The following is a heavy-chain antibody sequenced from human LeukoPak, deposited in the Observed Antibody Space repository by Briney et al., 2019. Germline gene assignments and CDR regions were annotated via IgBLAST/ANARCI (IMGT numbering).Heavy chain of an antibody. J-gene: IGHJ3*02. CDR1: DYSISSGYY. CDR3: ARGTWIQLWRDHDAFDI. Sequence: PSETLSLTCAVSDYSISSGYYWGWIRQPAGKGLEWIGRIYTSGSTNYNPSLKSRVTISVDTSKNQFSLKLSSVTAADTAEYYCARGTWIQLWRDHDAFDIWGQGTMVTVSS. D-gene: IGHD5-18*01. V-gene: IGHV4-61*02. CDR2: IYTSGST.